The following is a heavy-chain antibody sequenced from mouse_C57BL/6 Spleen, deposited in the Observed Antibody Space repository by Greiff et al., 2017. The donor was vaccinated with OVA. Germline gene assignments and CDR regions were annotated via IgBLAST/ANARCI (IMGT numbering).Heavy chain of an antibody. CDR3: ARRRYYGSDFDY. J-gene: IGHJ2*01. Sequence: VQLQQPGAELVKPGASVKMSCKASGYTFTSYWITWVKQRPGQGLEWIGDIYPGSGSTNYNEKFKSKATLTVDTSSSTAYMQLSSLTSEDSAVYYCARRRYYGSDFDYWGQGTTLTVSS. CDR2: IYPGSGST. V-gene: IGHV1-55*01. CDR1: GYTFTSYW. D-gene: IGHD1-1*01.